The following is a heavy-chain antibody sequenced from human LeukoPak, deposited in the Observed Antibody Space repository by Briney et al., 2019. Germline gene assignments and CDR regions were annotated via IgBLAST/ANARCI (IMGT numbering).Heavy chain of an antibody. CDR1: GFTFSSYA. V-gene: IGHV3-23*01. D-gene: IGHD3/OR15-3a*01. Sequence: PGGSLRLSCAASGFTFSSYAMSWVRQAPGKGLEWVSSISGSGGSTYYADSVKGRFPISRDNSKNTLYLQMNGLRPEAPAVYYCAKGEDYDFWSGFHEGAFDIWGQGTMVTVSS. J-gene: IGHJ3*02. CDR3: AKGEDYDFWSGFHEGAFDI. CDR2: ISGSGGST.